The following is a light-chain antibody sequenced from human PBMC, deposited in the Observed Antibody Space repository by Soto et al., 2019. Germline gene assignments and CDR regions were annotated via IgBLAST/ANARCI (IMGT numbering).Light chain of an antibody. V-gene: IGLV1-40*01. CDR3: RSYDSSLSGSV. CDR1: SSNIGAGYD. CDR2: GNS. J-gene: IGLJ2*01. Sequence: QPVLTQPPSVSGAPGQRVTISCTGSSSNIGAGYDVHWYQQLPGTAPKLLIYGNSNRPSGVPDRFSGSKSGTSASLAITGLLAEDEADYYCRSYDSSLSGSVFGGGTKLTVL.